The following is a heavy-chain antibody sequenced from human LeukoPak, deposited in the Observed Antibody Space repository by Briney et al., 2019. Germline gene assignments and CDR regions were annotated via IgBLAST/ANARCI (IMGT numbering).Heavy chain of an antibody. J-gene: IGHJ3*02. CDR3: AREGGYYYPPFAFDI. D-gene: IGHD3-22*01. Sequence: RPGGSLRLSCAASGFTFSSYSMSWVRQAPGKGLEWVSSISSSSSYIYYADSVKGRFTISRDNAKNSLYLQMNSLRAEDTAVYYCAREGGYYYPPFAFDIWGQGTMVTVSS. CDR2: ISSSSSYI. CDR1: GFTFSSYS. V-gene: IGHV3-21*01.